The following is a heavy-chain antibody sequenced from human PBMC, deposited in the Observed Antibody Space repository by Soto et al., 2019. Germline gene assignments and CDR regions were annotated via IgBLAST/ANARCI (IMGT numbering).Heavy chain of an antibody. Sequence: SETLSLTCTVSGGSISSTFYYWGWIRQPPGKGLEWIGSIYYSGSTYYNPSLKSRVTISVDTSKNQFSLSLNSVTAADTAVYYCARPPTASLDAFEIWGQGTMVTVSS. CDR2: IYYSGST. J-gene: IGHJ3*02. V-gene: IGHV4-39*01. CDR3: ARPPTASLDAFEI. CDR1: GGSISSTFYY.